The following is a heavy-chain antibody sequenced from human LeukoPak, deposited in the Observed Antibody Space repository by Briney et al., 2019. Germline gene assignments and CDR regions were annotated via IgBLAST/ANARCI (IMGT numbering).Heavy chain of an antibody. CDR2: INPNSGGT. CDR1: GYTFTGYY. V-gene: IGHV1-2*02. D-gene: IGHD2-15*01. J-gene: IGHJ4*02. CDR3: ARYTHCSGGSCFGY. Sequence: GASVKVSCKASGYTFTGYYMHWVRHAPGQGLEWMGWINPNSGGTNYAQKFQGRVTMTRDTSISTAYMELSRLRSDDTAVYYCARYTHCSGGSCFGYWGQGTLVTVSS.